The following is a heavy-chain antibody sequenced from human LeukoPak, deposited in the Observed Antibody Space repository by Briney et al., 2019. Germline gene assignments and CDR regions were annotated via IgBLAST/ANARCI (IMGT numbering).Heavy chain of an antibody. Sequence: QQGGSPRLSCAASGFTFDEHDMYWVRQVPGKGLEWVCLISKDGGNKHYADSVKGRFSISRDNNRNSPSLQMNSLRSEDTALYFCAKRSGAPNNFDYWGQGALVTVSS. J-gene: IGHJ4*02. CDR1: GFTFDEHD. CDR2: ISKDGGNK. V-gene: IGHV3-43*02. D-gene: IGHD1-1*01. CDR3: AKRSGAPNNFDY.